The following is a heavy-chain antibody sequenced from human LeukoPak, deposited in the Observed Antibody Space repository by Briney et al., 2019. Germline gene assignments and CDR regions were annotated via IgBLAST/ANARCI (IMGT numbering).Heavy chain of an antibody. Sequence: ASVKVSCKASGYSFTTYDINWVRQATGQGLEWMGWMNPNSGNTGYAQKFQGRVTITRNTSISTAYMELSSLRSEDTAVYYCARGGRPGTPYYYYYMDVWGKGTTVTVSS. CDR3: ARGGRPGTPYYYYYMDV. CDR2: MNPNSGNT. J-gene: IGHJ6*03. V-gene: IGHV1-8*03. CDR1: GYSFTTYD. D-gene: IGHD1-14*01.